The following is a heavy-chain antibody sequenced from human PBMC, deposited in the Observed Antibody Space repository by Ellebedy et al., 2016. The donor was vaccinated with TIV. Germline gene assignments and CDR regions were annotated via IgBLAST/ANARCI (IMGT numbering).Heavy chain of an antibody. D-gene: IGHD3-10*01. CDR1: GFTFRNAW. CDR2: IKTKIDGGTT. J-gene: IGHJ5*02. V-gene: IGHV3-15*01. Sequence: GESLKISCAASGFTFRNAWMSWVRQGPGKGLEWVGRIKTKIDGGTTEYAAPVKGRFTISRDDSGNKLYLQMNSLTAEDTAVYYYTTDRLWFGELLYPPPFWFDPWGQGTLVTVSS. CDR3: TTDRLWFGELLYPPPFWFDP.